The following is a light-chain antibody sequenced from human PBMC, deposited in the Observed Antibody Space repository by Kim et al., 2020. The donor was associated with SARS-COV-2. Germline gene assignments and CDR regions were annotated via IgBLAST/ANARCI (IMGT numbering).Light chain of an antibody. V-gene: IGLV10-54*02. CDR1: INMGGNQG. CDR2: RNN. CDR3: SALDSSLSAWV. J-gene: IGLJ3*02. Sequence: RRTATRTCNGNINMGGNQGAAGRQQHEGHPPKLLSYRNNNRPSGISERFSASRSGNTATLTITGLQPEDEADYYCSALDSSLSAWVFGGGTQLTVL.